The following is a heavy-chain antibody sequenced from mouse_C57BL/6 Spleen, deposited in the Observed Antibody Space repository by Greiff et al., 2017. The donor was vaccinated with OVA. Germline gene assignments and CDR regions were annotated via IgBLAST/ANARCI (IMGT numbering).Heavy chain of an antibody. J-gene: IGHJ4*01. CDR3: TRSYSNLGAMDY. CDR1: GYTFTSYW. Sequence: VQLQQSGTVLARPGASVKMSCKTSGYTFTSYWMHWVKQRPGQGLEWIGAIYPGNSDTSYNQKFKGKAKLTAVTSASTAYMELSSLTNEDSAVYYCTRSYSNLGAMDYWGQGTSVTVSS. V-gene: IGHV1-5*01. CDR2: IYPGNSDT. D-gene: IGHD2-5*01.